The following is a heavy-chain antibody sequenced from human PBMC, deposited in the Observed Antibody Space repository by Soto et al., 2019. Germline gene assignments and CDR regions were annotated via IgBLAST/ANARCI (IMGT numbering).Heavy chain of an antibody. J-gene: IGHJ6*02. CDR3: AKDIGGYCSGGSCRRGNYYYYGMDV. Sequence: GGSLRLSCAASGFTFDDYTMHWVRQAPGKGLEWVSLISWDGGSTYYADSVKGRFTISRDNSKNSLYLQMNSLRTEDTALYYCAKDIGGYCSGGSCRRGNYYYYGMDVWGQGTTVTVSS. CDR1: GFTFDDYT. CDR2: ISWDGGST. D-gene: IGHD2-15*01. V-gene: IGHV3-43*01.